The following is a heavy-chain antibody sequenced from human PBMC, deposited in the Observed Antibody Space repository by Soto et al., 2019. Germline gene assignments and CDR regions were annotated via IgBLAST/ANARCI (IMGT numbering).Heavy chain of an antibody. J-gene: IGHJ6*02. CDR3: ARECSGGGGFSDHHFYSGMDV. Sequence: QVQLVQSGAEVKKPGSSVRVSCKASGGTFSKYKITWVRQAPGQGLEWMGGIIPVFGTANYAQKFQGRVTMTADETTRTAYLEGRSPRSGDTAVYYCARECSGGGGFSDHHFYSGMDVWGQGTTVTVSS. D-gene: IGHD2-15*01. CDR2: IIPVFGTA. V-gene: IGHV1-69*12. CDR1: GGTFSKYK.